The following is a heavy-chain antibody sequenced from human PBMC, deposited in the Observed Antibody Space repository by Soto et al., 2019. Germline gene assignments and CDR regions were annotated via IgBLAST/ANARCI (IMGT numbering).Heavy chain of an antibody. Sequence: GGSLRLSCTASGFTFGDYALSWFRQAPGKGLEWVGFIRSKAYGGTAEYAASVKGRFTISRDDSKSIAYLQMNSLKTEDTAVYYCTRVGTHYCSAGTCYPTDFDYWGQGTLVTVS. CDR3: TRVGTHYCSAGTCYPTDFDY. D-gene: IGHD2-15*01. CDR1: GFTFGDYA. J-gene: IGHJ4*02. CDR2: IRSKAYGGTA. V-gene: IGHV3-49*03.